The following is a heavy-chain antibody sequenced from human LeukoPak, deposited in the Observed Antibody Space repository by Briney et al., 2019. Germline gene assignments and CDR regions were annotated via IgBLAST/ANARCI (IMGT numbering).Heavy chain of an antibody. CDR2: ISSSSSYT. J-gene: IGHJ4*02. D-gene: IGHD1-26*01. CDR3: ARDVSSGSSKTFDY. Sequence: PGGSLRLSCAASGFTFSSYSMNWVRQAPGKGLEWVSSISSSSSYTYYADSVKGRFTISRDNAKNSLYLQMNSLRAEDTAVYYCARDVSSGSSKTFDYWGQGTLVTVSS. V-gene: IGHV3-21*01. CDR1: GFTFSSYS.